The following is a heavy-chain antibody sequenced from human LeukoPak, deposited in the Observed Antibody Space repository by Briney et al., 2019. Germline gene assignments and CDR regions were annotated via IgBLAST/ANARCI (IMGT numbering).Heavy chain of an antibody. CDR1: GFTFSSYV. V-gene: IGHV3-23*01. CDR3: AKKGGYSYGYNFDY. CDR2: ISGSGGST. Sequence: GGSLRLSCAASGFTFSSYVMSWVRQAPGKGLEWVSAISGSGGSTYYADSVKGRFTISRDNPKNTLYLQMNSLRDEDTAVYYCAKKGGYSYGYNFDYWGQGTLVTVSS. J-gene: IGHJ4*02. D-gene: IGHD5-18*01.